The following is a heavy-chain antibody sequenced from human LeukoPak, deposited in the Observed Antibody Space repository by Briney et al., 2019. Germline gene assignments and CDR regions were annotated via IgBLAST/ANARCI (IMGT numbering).Heavy chain of an antibody. CDR1: GFTFSSYT. V-gene: IGHV3-23*01. J-gene: IGHJ3*02. CDR3: AKDQVISGSEASDI. CDR2: ISGSGVGT. Sequence: GGSLRLSCAASGFTFSSYTMNWVRQAPGKGLEWVSAISGSGVGTYYADSVKGRFTISRDNSWNTMYLQMSSLRAEDTAVYYCAKDQVISGSEASDIWGQGTMVTVSS. D-gene: IGHD2-21*01.